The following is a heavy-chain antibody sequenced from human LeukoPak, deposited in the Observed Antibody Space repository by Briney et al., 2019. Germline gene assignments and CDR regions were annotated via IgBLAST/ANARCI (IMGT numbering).Heavy chain of an antibody. CDR2: IYTSGST. V-gene: IGHV4-4*09. D-gene: IGHD3-3*01. CDR3: ARHARFSKFDY. CDR1: GGTINGYY. Sequence: SETLSLTCSVSGGTINGYYWSWIRQPPGKGLEWIGYIYTSGSTNYNPSLKSRVTISVDTSKNQFSLKLSSVTAADTAVYYCARHARFSKFDYWGQGTLVTVSS. J-gene: IGHJ4*02.